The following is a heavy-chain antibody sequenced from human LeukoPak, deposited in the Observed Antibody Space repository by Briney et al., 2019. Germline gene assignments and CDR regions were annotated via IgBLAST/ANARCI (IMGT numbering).Heavy chain of an antibody. Sequence: GGSLRLSCAASRFTFSSYGMHWVRQAPGKGLEWVAVIWFDGSKEFHADSVKGRFTISRDNSKSTLYLQMNSLRAEDTAVYYCARDRYYGSQNYFYYYYMDVWGKGTTVTVSS. CDR1: RFTFSSYG. CDR2: IWFDGSKE. V-gene: IGHV3-33*01. D-gene: IGHD3-10*01. J-gene: IGHJ6*03. CDR3: ARDRYYGSQNYFYYYYMDV.